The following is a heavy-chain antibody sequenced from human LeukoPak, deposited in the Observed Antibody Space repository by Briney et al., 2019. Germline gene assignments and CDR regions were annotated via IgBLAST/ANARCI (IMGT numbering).Heavy chain of an antibody. CDR3: AKLHYYGSGSYRPSFDY. J-gene: IGHJ4*02. CDR1: GFTFSSYG. D-gene: IGHD3-10*01. Sequence: PGGSLRLSCAASGFTFSSYGMHWVRQAPGKGLEWVAFMRYDGSNKYYADSVKGRFTISRDNSKNTLYLQMNSLRAEDTAVYYCAKLHYYGSGSYRPSFDYWGQGTLVTVSS. CDR2: MRYDGSNK. V-gene: IGHV3-30*02.